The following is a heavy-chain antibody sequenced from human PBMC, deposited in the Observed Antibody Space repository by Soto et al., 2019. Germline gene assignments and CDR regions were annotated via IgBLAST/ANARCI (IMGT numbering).Heavy chain of an antibody. J-gene: IGHJ6*02. CDR2: INAGNGNT. CDR3: ARDTCSGGSCYRWERYYGMDV. D-gene: IGHD2-15*01. V-gene: IGHV1-3*05. CDR1: GYTFTSYA. Sequence: QVQLVQSGAEEKKPGASVKVSCKASGYTFTSYAMHWVRQAPGQRLEWMGWINAGNGNTKYSQKFQGRVTITRDTSERTAYMELCSLRSEDTAVYYCARDTCSGGSCYRWERYYGMDVWGQGTTVTVSS.